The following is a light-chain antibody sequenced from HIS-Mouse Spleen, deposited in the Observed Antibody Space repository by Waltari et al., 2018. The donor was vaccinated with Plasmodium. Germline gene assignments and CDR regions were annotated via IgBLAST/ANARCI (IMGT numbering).Light chain of an antibody. CDR2: DAS. V-gene: IGKV1-13*02. J-gene: IGKJ2*01. CDR1: QGISSA. Sequence: AIQLTQSPSSLSASVGDRVTITCRASQGISSALAWYQQKPGKAPKLLIYDASSLESGVPSRCSGSGSGTDFTLTISSLQPEDFATYYWQQFNSYPTFGQGTKLEIK. CDR3: QQFNSYPT.